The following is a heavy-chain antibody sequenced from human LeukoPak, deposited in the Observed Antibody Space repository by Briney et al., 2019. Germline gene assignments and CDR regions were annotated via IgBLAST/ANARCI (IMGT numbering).Heavy chain of an antibody. CDR3: AEGRYGSGSKY. Sequence: GGSLRLSCAASGFTFSSYSMNWVRQAPGKGLEWVSYISSSSSTIYYADSVKGRFTISRDNAKNSLYLQMNSLRAEDTAVYYCAEGRYGSGSKYWGQGTLVTVSS. J-gene: IGHJ4*02. CDR2: ISSSSSTI. D-gene: IGHD3-10*01. CDR1: GFTFSSYS. V-gene: IGHV3-48*04.